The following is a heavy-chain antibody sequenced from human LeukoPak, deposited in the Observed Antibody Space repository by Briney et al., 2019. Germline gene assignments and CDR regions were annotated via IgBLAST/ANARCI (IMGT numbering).Heavy chain of an antibody. CDR2: ISSSGYST. CDR3: ARGKRRFDY. CDR1: GFNFSDYY. J-gene: IGHJ4*02. V-gene: IGHV3-11*01. Sequence: PGGSLRLSCAASGFNFSDYYMSWIRQAPGKGLEWVSYISSSGYSTCYAASVKGRFTISRDNARISLYLQMNSLTPEDTAVYYCARGKRRFDYWGQGTLVSVSS.